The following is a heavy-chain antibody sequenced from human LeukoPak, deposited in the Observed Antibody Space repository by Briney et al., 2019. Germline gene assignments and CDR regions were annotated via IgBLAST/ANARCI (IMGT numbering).Heavy chain of an antibody. CDR3: ARDHKYYYDSSGYYSNAFDI. D-gene: IGHD3-22*01. CDR2: IYYSGST. CDR1: GGSISSSSYY. J-gene: IGHJ3*02. V-gene: IGHV4-39*07. Sequence: PSETLSLTCTVSGGSISSSSYYWGWIRQPPGKGLEWIGSIYYSGSTYYNPSLKSRVTISVDTSKNQFSLKLSSVTAADTAVYYCARDHKYYYDSSGYYSNAFDIWGQGTMVTVSS.